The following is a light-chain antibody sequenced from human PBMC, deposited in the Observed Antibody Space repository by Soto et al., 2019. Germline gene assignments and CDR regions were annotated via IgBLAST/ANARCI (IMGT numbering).Light chain of an antibody. Sequence: DLQMTQSPSSLSASVGDRVTITCQASQDISNYLNWYQQKPGKAPKLLIYDASNLETGVPSRFSGSGSGTDFTFTISSLQPEDIATYYCQQYDNLSYTFGQGTKVDIK. CDR2: DAS. CDR3: QQYDNLSYT. CDR1: QDISNY. J-gene: IGKJ2*01. V-gene: IGKV1-33*01.